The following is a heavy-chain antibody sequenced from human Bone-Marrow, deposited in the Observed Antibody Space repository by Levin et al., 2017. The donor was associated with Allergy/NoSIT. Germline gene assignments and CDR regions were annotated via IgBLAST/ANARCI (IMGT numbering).Heavy chain of an antibody. V-gene: IGHV4-59*01. Sequence: SETLSLTCTVSGGSISSYYWSWIRQPPGKGLEWIGYIYYSGSTNYNPSLKSRVTISVDTSKNQFSLKLSSVTAADTAVYYCARVQQGYDILTGDVILGWFDPWGQGTLVTVSS. CDR3: ARVQQGYDILTGDVILGWFDP. D-gene: IGHD3-9*01. J-gene: IGHJ5*02. CDR2: IYYSGST. CDR1: GGSISSYY.